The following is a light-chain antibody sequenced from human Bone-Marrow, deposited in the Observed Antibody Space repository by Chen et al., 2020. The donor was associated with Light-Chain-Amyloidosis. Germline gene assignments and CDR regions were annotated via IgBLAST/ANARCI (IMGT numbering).Light chain of an antibody. Sequence: QSALTQPASVSGSPGQSITISCAGTSDDIGDYNYVSWYQQHPGKVPKLLIYDVANRPSGVSDRFSGSKSGSTASLTISGLRAEDEAHYYGSSYTPGNSLVFGGGTKVTVL. CDR3: SSYTPGNSLV. CDR2: DVA. CDR1: SDDIGDYNY. J-gene: IGLJ2*01. V-gene: IGLV2-14*03.